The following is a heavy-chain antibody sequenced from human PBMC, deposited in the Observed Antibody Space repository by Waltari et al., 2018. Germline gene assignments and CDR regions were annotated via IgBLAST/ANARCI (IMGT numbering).Heavy chain of an antibody. J-gene: IGHJ4*02. Sequence: QITLKESGPKLVKPTPTLTLTCTFSGFSLSTSGVGVGWISQPPGKSLEWLALIYWNDDKRYSPPLKSRLTITKDTSKNQVVLTMTNMDPVDTATYYCAHIRKWELLLYFDYWGQGTLVTVSS. CDR3: AHIRKWELLLYFDY. CDR1: GFSLSTSGVG. CDR2: IYWNDDK. V-gene: IGHV2-5*01. D-gene: IGHD1-26*01.